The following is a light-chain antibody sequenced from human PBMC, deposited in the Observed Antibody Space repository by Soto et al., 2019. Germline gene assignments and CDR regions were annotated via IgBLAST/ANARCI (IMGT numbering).Light chain of an antibody. CDR3: SSYPGSNNVV. CDR2: EVS. V-gene: IGLV2-8*01. CDR1: SSDVGGYNY. Sequence: QSVLTQPLSASGSPGQSVTISCTGTSSDVGGYNYVSWYQQHPGKAPKLMIYEVSKRPSGVPDRFSGSKSGNTASLTVSGLQAEDEADYYCSSYPGSNNVVFAGGTQLTVL. J-gene: IGLJ2*01.